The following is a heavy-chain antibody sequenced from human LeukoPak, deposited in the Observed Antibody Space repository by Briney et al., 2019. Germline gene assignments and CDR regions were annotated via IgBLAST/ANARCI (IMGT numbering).Heavy chain of an antibody. D-gene: IGHD5-12*01. Sequence: PSETLSVTCAVYGGSFSGYYWSWIRQPPGKGLEWIGEINHSGSTNYNPSLKSRVTISVDTSKNQFSLKLSSVTAADTAVYYCARLIHSGYVFDYWGQGTLVTVSS. J-gene: IGHJ4*02. V-gene: IGHV4-34*01. CDR3: ARLIHSGYVFDY. CDR2: INHSGST. CDR1: GGSFSGYY.